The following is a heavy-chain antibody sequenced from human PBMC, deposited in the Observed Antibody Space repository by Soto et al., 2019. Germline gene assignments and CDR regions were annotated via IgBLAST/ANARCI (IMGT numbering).Heavy chain of an antibody. Sequence: QVQLQESGPGLVKPSGTLSLTCAVSGGSISSGNWWSWVRQPPGKGLEWIGEIYHSGSTNYNPSLKSRVTISVDKYRNQFSLKLSSVTAADTAVYYCARRWGEGRVDYWGQGTLVTVSS. V-gene: IGHV4-4*02. CDR1: GGSISSGNW. CDR2: IYHSGST. CDR3: ARRWGEGRVDY. J-gene: IGHJ4*02. D-gene: IGHD3-10*01.